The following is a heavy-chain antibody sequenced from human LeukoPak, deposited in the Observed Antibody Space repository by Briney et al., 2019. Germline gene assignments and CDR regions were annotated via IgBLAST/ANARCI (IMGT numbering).Heavy chain of an antibody. V-gene: IGHV3-23*01. J-gene: IGHJ4*02. CDR1: GFTFSSYA. CDR2: ISGSGIST. Sequence: GGSLRLSCAASGFTFSSYAMSWVRQAPGKGLEWVSAISGSGISTYYADSVKGRFTISRDNSKNTLYLQMNSLRAEDTAVYYCAKPSLIVGATVGFDYWGQGTLVTVSS. D-gene: IGHD1-26*01. CDR3: AKPSLIVGATVGFDY.